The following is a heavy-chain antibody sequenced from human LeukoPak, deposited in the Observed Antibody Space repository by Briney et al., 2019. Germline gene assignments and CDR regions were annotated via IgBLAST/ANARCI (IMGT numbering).Heavy chain of an antibody. CDR2: ISGSGGST. Sequence: PGGSLRLSCAASGFTFSSYAMSWVRQAPGKGLEWVSAISGSGGSTYYADSVKGRFTISRDNSKNTLYLQMNSLRAEDTAVYYSAAIAVADYYFDYWGQGTLVTVSS. D-gene: IGHD6-19*01. CDR3: AAIAVADYYFDY. V-gene: IGHV3-23*01. J-gene: IGHJ4*02. CDR1: GFTFSSYA.